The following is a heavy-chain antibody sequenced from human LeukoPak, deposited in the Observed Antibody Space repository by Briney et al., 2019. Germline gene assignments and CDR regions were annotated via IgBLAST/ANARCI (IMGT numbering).Heavy chain of an antibody. J-gene: IGHJ4*02. CDR1: GGSISSRY. CDR3: ARVDSHTKLDY. V-gene: IGHV4-59*11. Sequence: SETLSLTCTVSGGSISSRYWSWIRQPPGKGLEWIGYIYYSGSTNYNPSLKSRVTISVDTSKNQFSLKLSSVTAADTAVYYCARVDSHTKLDYGGQGTLVTVSS. D-gene: IGHD3-9*01. CDR2: IYYSGST.